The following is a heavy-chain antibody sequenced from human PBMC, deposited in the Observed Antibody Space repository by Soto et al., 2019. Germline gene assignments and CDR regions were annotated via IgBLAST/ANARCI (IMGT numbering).Heavy chain of an antibody. V-gene: IGHV4-30-2*01. Sequence: SETLSLTCAVSGGSISSGGYSWSWIRQPPGKGLEWIGYMYHSGSTYYNPSLKSRVTISIDRSKDQFSLKLSSVTAADTAVYYCARAPDYWGQGILVTVS. CDR1: GGSISSGGYS. CDR3: ARAPDY. CDR2: MYHSGST. J-gene: IGHJ4*02.